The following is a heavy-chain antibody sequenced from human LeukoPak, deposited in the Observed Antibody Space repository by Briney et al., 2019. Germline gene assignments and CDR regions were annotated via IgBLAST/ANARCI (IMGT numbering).Heavy chain of an antibody. CDR2: INPSGGST. J-gene: IGHJ5*02. CDR1: GYTFTRYY. D-gene: IGHD2-2*01. Sequence: ASVKVSCKASGYTFTRYYMHWVRQAPGQGLEWMGIINPSGGSTSYAQKFQGRVTMTWDTSTSTVYMELSSLRSEDTAVYYCARWVDCSSTSCSFIGFDPWGQGTLVTVSS. CDR3: ARWVDCSSTSCSFIGFDP. V-gene: IGHV1-46*01.